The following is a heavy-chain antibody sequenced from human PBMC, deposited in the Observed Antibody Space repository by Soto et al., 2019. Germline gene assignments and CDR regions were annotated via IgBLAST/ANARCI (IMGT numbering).Heavy chain of an antibody. J-gene: IGHJ4*02. CDR3: AREKGLELRRTLYCFDY. V-gene: IGHV1-18*01. D-gene: IGHD1-7*01. CDR2: ISAYNGNT. Sequence: QVQLVQSGAEVKKPGASVKVSCKASGYTFTSYGISWVRQAPGQGLEWMGWISAYNGNTNYAQKLQGRVTMTTDTSXSXXYMELRSLRSDDTAVYYCAREKGLELRRTLYCFDYWGQGTLVTVSS. CDR1: GYTFTSYG.